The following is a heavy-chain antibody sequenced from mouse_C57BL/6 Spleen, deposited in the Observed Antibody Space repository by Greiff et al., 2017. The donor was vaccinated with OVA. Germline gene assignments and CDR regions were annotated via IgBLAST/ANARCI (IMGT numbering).Heavy chain of an antibody. J-gene: IGHJ4*01. CDR2: INPSNGGT. CDR3: ARGVYGNYDAMDY. CDR1: GYTFTSYW. D-gene: IGHD2-10*02. V-gene: IGHV1-53*01. Sequence: VKLMESGTELVKPGASVKLSCKASGYTFTSYWMHWVKQRPGQGLEWIGNINPSNGGTNYNEKFKSKATLTVDKSSSTAYMQLSSLTSEDSAVYYCARGVYGNYDAMDYWGQGTSVTVSS.